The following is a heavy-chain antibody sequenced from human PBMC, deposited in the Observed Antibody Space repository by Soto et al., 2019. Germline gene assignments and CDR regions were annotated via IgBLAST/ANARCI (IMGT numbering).Heavy chain of an antibody. Sequence: QVQLVESGGGVVQPGRSLRLSCAASGFTFSSYGMHWVRQAPGKGLEWVAVISYHGNDKYYADSVKGRFTISRDNFKSTLYLQMSSLRAEDTAIYFCAKDLLRYTVTTCGSWGQGTLVTVSS. V-gene: IGHV3-30*18. D-gene: IGHD4-17*01. CDR2: ISYHGNDK. CDR3: AKDLLRYTVTTCGS. CDR1: GFTFSSYG. J-gene: IGHJ5*02.